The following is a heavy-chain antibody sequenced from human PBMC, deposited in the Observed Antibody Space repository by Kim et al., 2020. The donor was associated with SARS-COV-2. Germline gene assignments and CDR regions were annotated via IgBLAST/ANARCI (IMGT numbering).Heavy chain of an antibody. CDR1: GFTFNNYA. Sequence: GGSLRLSCAASGFTFNNYAMTWVRQAPGKGLEWVSTISESGDKTYYPDFAKGRFTISRDNAVKTLYLQLNSLRDEDTALYYCAKEARPSNWGQGTLVTV. CDR2: ISESGDKT. V-gene: IGHV3-23*01. CDR3: AKEARPSN. J-gene: IGHJ4*02.